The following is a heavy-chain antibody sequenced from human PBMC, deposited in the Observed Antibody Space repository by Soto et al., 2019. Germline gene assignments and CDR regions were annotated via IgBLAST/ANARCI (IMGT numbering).Heavy chain of an antibody. CDR2: IWYDGSNK. CDR3: ARSSSISWYLSDPFDY. CDR1: GFTFSSYG. Sequence: QVQLVESGGGVVQPGRSLRLSCAASGFTFSSYGMHWVRQAPGKGLEWMAVIWYDGSNKYYADSVKGRFTISRDNSKNTLYLQMNSLRAEDTAVYYCARSSSISWYLSDPFDYWGQGTLVTVSS. V-gene: IGHV3-33*01. J-gene: IGHJ4*02. D-gene: IGHD6-13*01.